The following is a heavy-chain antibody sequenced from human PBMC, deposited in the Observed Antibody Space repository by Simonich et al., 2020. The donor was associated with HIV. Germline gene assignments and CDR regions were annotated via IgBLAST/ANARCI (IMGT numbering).Heavy chain of an antibody. V-gene: IGHV4-34*01. Sequence: QVQLQQWGAGLLKPSETLSLTCAVYGGSFSGYYWSWIRQPPGKGLEWIWEINHRGSTNSTPSLKSRVPISVDTSKNQFSLKLSSVTAADTAVYYCAREPGDDYGDYLPLYYYYMDVWGKGTTVTVSS. CDR3: AREPGDDYGDYLPLYYYYMDV. CDR2: INHRGST. J-gene: IGHJ6*03. D-gene: IGHD4-17*01. CDR1: GGSFSGYY.